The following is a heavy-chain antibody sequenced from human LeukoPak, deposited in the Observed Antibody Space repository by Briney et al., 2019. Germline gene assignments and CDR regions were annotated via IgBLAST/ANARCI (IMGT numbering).Heavy chain of an antibody. J-gene: IGHJ4*02. Sequence: GASVKVSCKASGYTFTGYYMHWVRQAPGQGLEWMGWINPNSGGTSYAQKFQGRVTMTRDTSISTAYMELSRLRSDDTAVYYCARLYYYDSSGYYYLDYWGQGTLVTVSS. CDR3: ARLYYYDSSGYYYLDY. CDR1: GYTFTGYY. CDR2: INPNSGGT. D-gene: IGHD3-22*01. V-gene: IGHV1-2*02.